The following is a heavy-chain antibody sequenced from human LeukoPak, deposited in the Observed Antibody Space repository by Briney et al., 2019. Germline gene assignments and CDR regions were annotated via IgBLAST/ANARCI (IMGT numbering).Heavy chain of an antibody. CDR3: ATPAPNPAVIIALFLY. D-gene: IGHD2-21*01. CDR2: VYNAGAT. V-gene: IGHV4-39*01. J-gene: IGHJ4*02. Sequence: PSETLSLTCSVSGGSITDKSYYWAWVRRPPGKGLEWIGTVYNAGATYYNPSLQSRVTLSVDTSKNQFSLPLSYVTAADTALYLCATPAPNPAVIIALFLYWSQGTLVTVSS. CDR1: GGSITDKSYY.